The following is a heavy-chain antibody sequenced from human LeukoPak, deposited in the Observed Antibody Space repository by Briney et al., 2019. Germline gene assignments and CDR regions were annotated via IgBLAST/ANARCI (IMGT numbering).Heavy chain of an antibody. D-gene: IGHD1-26*01. CDR1: AYTFTRYG. V-gene: IGHV1-8*03. CDR2: MNPNSGNT. CDR3: ASVSGSYSIDAFDI. Sequence: ASVKVSCKASAYTFTRYGISWVRQATGQGLEWMGWMNPNSGNTGYAQKFQGRVTITRNTSISTAYMELSSLRSEDTAVYYCASVSGSYSIDAFDIWGQGTMVTVSS. J-gene: IGHJ3*02.